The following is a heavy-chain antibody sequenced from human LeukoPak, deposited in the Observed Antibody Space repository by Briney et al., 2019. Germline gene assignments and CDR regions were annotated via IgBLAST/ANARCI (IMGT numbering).Heavy chain of an antibody. Sequence: PSETLSLTCTVSGGSISSSSYYWGWIRQPPGKGLEWIGSIYYSGSTYYNPSLKSRVTISVDTSKNQFSLKLSSVTAADTAVYYCAGTGSGSYDIYLDYWGQGTLVTVSS. D-gene: IGHD1-26*01. CDR1: GGSISSSSYY. V-gene: IGHV4-39*01. CDR3: AGTGSGSYDIYLDY. J-gene: IGHJ4*02. CDR2: IYYSGST.